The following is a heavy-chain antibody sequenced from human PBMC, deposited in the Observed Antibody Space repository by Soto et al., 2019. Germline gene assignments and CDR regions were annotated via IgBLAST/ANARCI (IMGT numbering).Heavy chain of an antibody. V-gene: IGHV4-39*01. D-gene: IGHD6-6*01. J-gene: IGHJ5*02. CDR3: ARRTAALGNWFDP. CDR2: IYYSGST. CDR1: GGSISSSSYY. Sequence: LTCTFSGGSISSSSYYWGWIRQPPGKGLEWIGSIYYSGSTYYNPSLKSRVTISVDTSKNQFSLKLSSVTAADTAVYYCARRTAALGNWFDPWGQGTLVTVSS.